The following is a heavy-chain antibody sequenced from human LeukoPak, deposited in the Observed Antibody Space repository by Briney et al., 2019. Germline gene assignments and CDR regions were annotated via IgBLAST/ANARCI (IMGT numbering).Heavy chain of an antibody. V-gene: IGHV4-4*07. CDR1: GGSISSYY. D-gene: IGHD5-18*01. Sequence: SETLSLTCTVSGGSISSYYWSWIRQPAGKGLEWIGRIYISGSTNYNPSLKSRVTISVDTSKNQFSLKLSSVTAADTAVYYCARGEVDTNMVIWGQGTLVTVSS. CDR3: ARGEVDTNMVI. J-gene: IGHJ4*02. CDR2: IYISGST.